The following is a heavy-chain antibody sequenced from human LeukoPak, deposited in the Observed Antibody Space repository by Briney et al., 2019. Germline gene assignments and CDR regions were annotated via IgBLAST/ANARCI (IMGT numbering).Heavy chain of an antibody. Sequence: SETLSLTCAVYGGSFSGYYWSWIRQPPGKGLEWIGEINHSGSTNYNPSLKSRVTISVDTSKNQFSLKLSSVTAADTAVYYCARYTPSSSGWFGSGDYYYMDVWGKGTTVTVSS. CDR2: INHSGST. V-gene: IGHV4-34*01. D-gene: IGHD6-19*01. CDR1: GGSFSGYY. CDR3: ARYTPSSSGWFGSGDYYYMDV. J-gene: IGHJ6*03.